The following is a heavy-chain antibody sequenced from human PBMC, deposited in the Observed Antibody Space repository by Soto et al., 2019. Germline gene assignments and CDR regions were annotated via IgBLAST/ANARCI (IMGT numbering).Heavy chain of an antibody. CDR2: MNPNSGNT. J-gene: IGHJ4*02. D-gene: IGHD5-18*01. CDR3: ARRARMGSQLWLPFEY. Sequence: QVQLVQSGAEVKKPGASVKVSCKASGYTFSNYDINWVRQATGQGLEWMGWMNPNSGNTGYEQKFQGRVTMTRDFFISTAYMELSSLRSDDTAVYYCARRARMGSQLWLPFEYWAQGTLVTVSS. CDR1: GYTFSNYD. V-gene: IGHV1-8*01.